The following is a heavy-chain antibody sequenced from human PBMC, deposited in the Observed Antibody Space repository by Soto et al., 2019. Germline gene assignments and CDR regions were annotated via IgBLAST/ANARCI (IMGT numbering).Heavy chain of an antibody. V-gene: IGHV1-8*01. CDR3: ARGDYYDSSGYYYFYYFDY. CDR2: MNPNSGNT. CDR1: GYTFTSYD. D-gene: IGHD3-22*01. Sequence: ASVKVSCKASGYTFTSYDINWVRQATGQGLEWMGWMNPNSGNTGYAQKFQGRVTMTRNTSISTAYMELSSLRSEDTAVYYCARGDYYDSSGYYYFYYFDYWGQGTLVTVLL. J-gene: IGHJ4*02.